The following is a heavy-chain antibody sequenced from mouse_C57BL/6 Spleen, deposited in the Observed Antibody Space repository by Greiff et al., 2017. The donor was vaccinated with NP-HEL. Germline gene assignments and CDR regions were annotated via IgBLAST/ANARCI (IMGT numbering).Heavy chain of an antibody. CDR2: IDPEDGET. Sequence: VQLQQPGAELVKPGASVKLSCTASGFTFTDYYMHWVKQRTEQGLEWIGRIDPEDGETKYAPKFQGKATLPADTSSNTAYLQLSTLTTEGTAVYYCAISLYYGSRYVEPGFAYWGQGTLVTVAA. D-gene: IGHD1-1*01. CDR1: GFTFTDYY. CDR3: AISLYYGSRYVEPGFAY. V-gene: IGHV14-2*01. J-gene: IGHJ3*01.